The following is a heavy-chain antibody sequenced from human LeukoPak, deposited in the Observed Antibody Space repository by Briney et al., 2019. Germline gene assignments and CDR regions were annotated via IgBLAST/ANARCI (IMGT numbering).Heavy chain of an antibody. CDR1: GYTFTGYY. Sequence: ASVKVSCKASGYTFTGYYMHWVRQAPGQGLKWMGWINPNSGGTNYAQKFQGRVTMTRDTSISTAYMELSRLRSDDTAVYYCARDLRRYSGSKRGDLGYWGQGTLVTVSS. CDR2: INPNSGGT. V-gene: IGHV1-2*02. CDR3: ARDLRRYSGSKRGDLGY. D-gene: IGHD1-26*01. J-gene: IGHJ4*02.